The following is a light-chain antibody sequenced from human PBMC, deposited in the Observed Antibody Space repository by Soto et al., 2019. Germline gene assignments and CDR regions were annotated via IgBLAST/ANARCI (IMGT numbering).Light chain of an antibody. J-gene: IGKJ1*01. V-gene: IGKV3-11*01. CDR3: QVRDVWPS. CDR1: QSVSTS. Sequence: IVLTQSPVTLALSPVERAVLSCRASQSVSTSLAWYQHKPGQAPRLFIYDASKRAPGIPARFSGSGSGTDFTLTISSLEPEDIAVYYCQVRDVWPSFGQGTKVDI. CDR2: DAS.